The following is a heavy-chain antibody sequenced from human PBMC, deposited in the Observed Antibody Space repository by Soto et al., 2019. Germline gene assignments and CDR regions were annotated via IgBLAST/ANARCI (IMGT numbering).Heavy chain of an antibody. CDR3: AKNGQPPYYYYGLDV. CDR1: GYTFSRYG. J-gene: IGHJ6*01. D-gene: IGHD2-8*01. Sequence: QGQLVQSGGEVKKSGASVKVSCEASGYTFSRYGISWVRQAPGQGLEWMGWISGYNGDTNYAQKFQGRVTMTIDTSTTTAYMELRSLTSDDTAVYYCAKNGQPPYYYYGLDVW. V-gene: IGHV1-18*01. CDR2: ISGYNGDT.